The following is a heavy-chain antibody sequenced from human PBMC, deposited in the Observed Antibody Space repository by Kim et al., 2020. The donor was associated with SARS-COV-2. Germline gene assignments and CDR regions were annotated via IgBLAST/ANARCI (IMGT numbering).Heavy chain of an antibody. CDR1: GGSFSGYY. D-gene: IGHD3-10*01. Sequence: SETLSLTCAVYGGSFSGYYWSWIRQPPGKGLEWIGEINHSGSTNYNPSLKSRVTISVDTSTNQFSLKLSSVTAADSAVYYCAGGLWFGELLYPLCYWGQGTLVTVSS. CDR2: INHSGST. CDR3: AGGLWFGELLYPLCY. J-gene: IGHJ4*02. V-gene: IGHV4-34*01.